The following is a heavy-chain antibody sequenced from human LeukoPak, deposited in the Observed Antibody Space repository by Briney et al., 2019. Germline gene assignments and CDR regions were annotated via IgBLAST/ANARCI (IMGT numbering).Heavy chain of an antibody. CDR2: IYYSGST. CDR1: GGSISSSSYY. CDR3: ARSLEMATTYFDY. Sequence: SGTLSLTCAVSGGSISSSSYYWGWIRQPPGKGLEWIGSIYYSGSTYYNPSLKSRVTISVDTSKNQFSLKLSSVTAADTAVYYCARSLEMATTYFDYWGQGTLVTVSS. J-gene: IGHJ4*02. D-gene: IGHD5-12*01. V-gene: IGHV4-39*01.